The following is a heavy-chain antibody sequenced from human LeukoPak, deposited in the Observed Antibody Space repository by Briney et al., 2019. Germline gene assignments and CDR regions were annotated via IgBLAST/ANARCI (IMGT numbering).Heavy chain of an antibody. CDR1: GGSISSSNW. CDR3: ARLTMVRGSGNWFDP. J-gene: IGHJ5*02. D-gene: IGHD3-10*01. Sequence: SETLSLTCAVSGGSISSSNWWSWVRQPPGKGLEWIGEIYHSGSTYYNPSLKSRVTISVDTSKNQFSLKLSSVTAADTAVYYCARLTMVRGSGNWFDPWGQGTLVTVSS. CDR2: IYHSGST. V-gene: IGHV4-4*02.